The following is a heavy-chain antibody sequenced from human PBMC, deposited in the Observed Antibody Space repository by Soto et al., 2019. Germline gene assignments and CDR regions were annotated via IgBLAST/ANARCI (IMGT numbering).Heavy chain of an antibody. J-gene: IGHJ6*03. CDR2: IKKDGSKK. V-gene: IGHV3-7*01. CDR3: ARVNLGLRLYYYYYMDV. CDR1: GFTFSSYW. Sequence: GGSLRLSCAASGFTFSSYWMSWVRQAPGKGLEWVANIKKDGSKKYNVDSVKGRFTISRDNAKNSLYLQMNSLRAEDTAVYYCARVNLGLRLYYYYYMDVWGKGTTVTVSS. D-gene: IGHD5-12*01.